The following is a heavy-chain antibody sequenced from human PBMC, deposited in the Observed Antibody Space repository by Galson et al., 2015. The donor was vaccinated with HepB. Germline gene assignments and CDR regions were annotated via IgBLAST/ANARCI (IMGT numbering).Heavy chain of an antibody. D-gene: IGHD3-10*01. V-gene: IGHV1-18*01. CDR1: GYTFSTYS. CDR2: VSPYNRYT. CDR3: ARSRLLYGSGSYTTPKTFDY. J-gene: IGHJ4*02. Sequence: SVKVSCKASGYTFSTYSITWVRQAPGQGLEWMGWVSPYNRYTNYTQKLQGRVTMTTDTSTSIAFMEPRSLRSDDTAVYYCARSRLLYGSGSYTTPKTFDYWGQGTLVTVSS.